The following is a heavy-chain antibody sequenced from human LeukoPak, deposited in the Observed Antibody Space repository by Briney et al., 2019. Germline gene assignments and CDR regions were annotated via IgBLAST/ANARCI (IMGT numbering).Heavy chain of an antibody. V-gene: IGHV3-11*01. CDR1: GFTLSDYY. J-gene: IGHJ4*02. D-gene: IGHD3/OR15-3a*01. CDR3: ARRRDFIDY. CDR2: SSSSGSTI. Sequence: GGSLRLSCAASGFTLSDYYMSWIRQAPGKGLEWVSYSSSSGSTIYYADSVKGRFAISRDNAESSLYLQMNSLRAEDTAVYYCARRRDFIDYWGQGTLVTVSS.